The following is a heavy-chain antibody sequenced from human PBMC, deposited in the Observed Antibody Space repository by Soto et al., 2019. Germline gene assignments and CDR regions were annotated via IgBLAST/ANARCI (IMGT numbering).Heavy chain of an antibody. CDR3: ANPGWLVPQALYYYYGMDV. CDR2: ISGSGGST. J-gene: IGHJ6*02. CDR1: GFTFSSYA. V-gene: IGHV3-23*01. D-gene: IGHD6-19*01. Sequence: EVQLLESGGGLVQPGGSLRLSCAASGFTFSSYAMSWVRQAPGKGLEWVSAISGSGGSTYYADSVKGRFTISRDNSKNTLYLQMNSLRAEDTAVYYCANPGWLVPQALYYYYGMDVWGQGTTVTVSS.